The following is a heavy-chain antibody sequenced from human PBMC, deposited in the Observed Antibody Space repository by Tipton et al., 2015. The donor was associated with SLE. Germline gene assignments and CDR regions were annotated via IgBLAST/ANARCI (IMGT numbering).Heavy chain of an antibody. J-gene: IGHJ4*02. Sequence: TLSLTCTVSGGSISSPYWGWFRQPPGKGLEWIGYIYYSGSTHYHPSLKSRVTISVDTSKNQFSLKLSSVTAAATAVYYCARLPLRPPFDYWGQGTLVTVSS. D-gene: IGHD3-3*01. CDR3: ARLPLRPPFDY. CDR1: GGSISSPY. V-gene: IGHV4-59*11. CDR2: IYYSGST.